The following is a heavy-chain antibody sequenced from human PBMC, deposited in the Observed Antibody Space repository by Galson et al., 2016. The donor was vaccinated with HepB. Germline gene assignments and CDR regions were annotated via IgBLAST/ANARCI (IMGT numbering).Heavy chain of an antibody. CDR1: GFTLRNYG. J-gene: IGHJ6*04. D-gene: IGHD2-2*01. CDR2: ISRSGDST. CDR3: VQGSTAPAV. V-gene: IGHV3-23*01. Sequence: SLRLSCAASGFTLRNYGMTWDRQAPGKGLEVVSSISRSGDSTDYADSVKGRFTISRDNSKNTLSLQMNSLTADDTAIYYCVQGSTAPAVWGKGTTVTVSS.